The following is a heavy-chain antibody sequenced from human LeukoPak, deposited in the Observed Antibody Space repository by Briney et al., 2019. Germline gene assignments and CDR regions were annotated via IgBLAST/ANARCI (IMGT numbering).Heavy chain of an antibody. Sequence: GGSLRLSCAASGFTFSSYWMSWVRQAPGKGLEWVANIKQDGSEKYYVDSVKGRFTISRDNAKNSLYLQMNSLRAEDTAVYYCARDSPRYCSSTSCYPDIWGQGTMVTVSS. CDR3: ARDSPRYCSSTSCYPDI. CDR2: IKQDGSEK. D-gene: IGHD2-2*01. J-gene: IGHJ3*02. V-gene: IGHV3-7*01. CDR1: GFTFSSYW.